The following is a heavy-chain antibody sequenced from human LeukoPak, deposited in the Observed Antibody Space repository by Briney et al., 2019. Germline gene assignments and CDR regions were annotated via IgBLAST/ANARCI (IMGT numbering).Heavy chain of an antibody. CDR1: GFTFSSYR. CDR2: IDSSGGST. D-gene: IGHD6-19*01. V-gene: IGHV3-23*01. Sequence: GGSLRLSCAASGFTFSSYRMNWARQAPGKGLEWVSTIDSSGGSTYYADSVEGRFTISRDNSKNTLYLQMNSLRVEDTALYFCAKDSDSSGWYVTTDYWGQGTLVTVSS. CDR3: AKDSDSSGWYVTTDY. J-gene: IGHJ4*02.